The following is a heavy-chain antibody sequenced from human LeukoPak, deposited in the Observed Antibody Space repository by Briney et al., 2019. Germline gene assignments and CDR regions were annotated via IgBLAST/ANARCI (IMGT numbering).Heavy chain of an antibody. CDR1: GYTFTDCF. D-gene: IGHD2-15*01. J-gene: IGHJ4*02. CDR2: INPKSGDT. Sequence: ASVKVSCKASGYTFTDCFMHWVRQAPGQGLEWMGWINPKSGDTRYAQQFQGRVTMTRDTSISTAYMELSSLRSDDTAVYYCSTEDKYCSGANCGKYWGQGTLVTVSS. CDR3: STEDKYCSGANCGKY. V-gene: IGHV1-2*02.